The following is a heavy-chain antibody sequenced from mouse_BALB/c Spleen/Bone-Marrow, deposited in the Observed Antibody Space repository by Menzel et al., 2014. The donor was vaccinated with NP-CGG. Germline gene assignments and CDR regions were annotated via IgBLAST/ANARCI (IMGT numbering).Heavy chain of an antibody. D-gene: IGHD1-1*01. CDR1: GYTFTDYV. V-gene: IGHV1-77*01. Sequence: QVQLQQSGPELVKPGASVKMSCKASGYTFTDYVISWVKQRTGQGLEWIGEIYPGSGSTYYNEKFKGKATLAADKSSNTAYMQLSSLTSEDSAVYFCARDYYGSSGAMDYWGQGTSVTGSS. CDR2: IYPGSGST. CDR3: ARDYYGSSGAMDY. J-gene: IGHJ4*01.